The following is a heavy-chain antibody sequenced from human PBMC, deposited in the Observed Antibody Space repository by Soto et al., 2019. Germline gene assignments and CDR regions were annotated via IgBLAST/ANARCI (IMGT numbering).Heavy chain of an antibody. J-gene: IGHJ5*02. CDR2: ISSSSSTI. D-gene: IGHD1-1*01. CDR3: ARGSWVNHNWEPYWFDP. CDR1: GFTFSSYS. V-gene: IGHV3-48*01. Sequence: EVQLGESGGGLVQPGGSLRLSCAASGFTFSSYSMNWVSQAPGKGLEWVSYISSSSSTIYYAGSVKGRFTISRDNAKNSLYRQMNSLRAEDSCVYYCARGSWVNHNWEPYWFDPWGQGTLVTVSS.